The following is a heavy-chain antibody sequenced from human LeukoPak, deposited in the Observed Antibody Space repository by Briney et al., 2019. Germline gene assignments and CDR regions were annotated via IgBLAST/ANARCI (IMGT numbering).Heavy chain of an antibody. D-gene: IGHD1-7*01. V-gene: IGHV3-23*01. CDR2: ISSSGGST. CDR1: GFTFSSYA. Sequence: GGSLRLSCAASGFTFSSYAMSWVRQAPGKGLEWVSAISSSGGSTYYADSVKGRFTISRDNSKNTLYLQMNSLRAEDTALYYCAKSLNSYFDYWGQGTLVTVSS. J-gene: IGHJ4*02. CDR3: AKSLNSYFDY.